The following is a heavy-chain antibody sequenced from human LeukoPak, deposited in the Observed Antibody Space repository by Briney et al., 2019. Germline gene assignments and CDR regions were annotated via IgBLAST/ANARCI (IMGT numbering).Heavy chain of an antibody. V-gene: IGHV1-2*02. J-gene: IGHJ4*02. CDR1: GYTFTGYY. Sequence: ASVKVSCKASGYTFTGYYMHWVRQAPGQGLEWMGWINPNSGGTNFAQNFQGRVTMTRDTSISTAYMELSRLRSDDTAVYYCARDRGIAARPDYWGQGTLVTVSS. D-gene: IGHD6-6*01. CDR3: ARDRGIAARPDY. CDR2: INPNSGGT.